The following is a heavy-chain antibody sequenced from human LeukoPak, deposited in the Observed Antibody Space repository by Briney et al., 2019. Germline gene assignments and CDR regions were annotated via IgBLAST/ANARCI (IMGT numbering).Heavy chain of an antibody. V-gene: IGHV4-34*01. Sequence: SETLSLTCAVYGGSFSGYYWSWIRQPPGKGLEWIGQINHSGRTNYNPSLKSRVTISVDTSKNQFSLKLSSVTAADTAVYYCARGRGGFTMVRGVMGPFAFDIWGKGTMVTVSS. CDR3: ARGRGGFTMVRGVMGPFAFDI. CDR1: GGSFSGYY. J-gene: IGHJ3*02. D-gene: IGHD3-10*01. CDR2: INHSGRT.